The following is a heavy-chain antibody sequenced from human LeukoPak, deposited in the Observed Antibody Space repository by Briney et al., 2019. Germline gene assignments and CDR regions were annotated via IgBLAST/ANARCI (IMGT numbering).Heavy chain of an antibody. CDR1: GLTFDEYG. CDR2: ITWNSGTI. V-gene: IGHV3-9*01. Sequence: GGSLRLSCAASGLTFDEYGMHWVRQAPGKGLEWVSHITWNSGTISYADSVKGRFTISRDNAKNSLSLQMNSLRAEDTALYYCAKSVSSYGYYFYGVDVWGQGTTVTVSS. D-gene: IGHD3-10*01. CDR3: AKSVSSYGYYFYGVDV. J-gene: IGHJ6*02.